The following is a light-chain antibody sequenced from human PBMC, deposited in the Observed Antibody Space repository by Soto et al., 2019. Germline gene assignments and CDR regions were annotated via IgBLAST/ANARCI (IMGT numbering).Light chain of an antibody. CDR1: QSISSW. CDR2: DAS. Sequence: DIQMTQSPSTLSASVGDRVTITCRASQSISSWLARYQQKPGKAPKLLIYDASSLESGVPSRFSGSGPGTEFTLTISSLQPDDFATYYCQQYNRISRTFGQGTKVDI. V-gene: IGKV1-5*01. CDR3: QQYNRISRT. J-gene: IGKJ1*01.